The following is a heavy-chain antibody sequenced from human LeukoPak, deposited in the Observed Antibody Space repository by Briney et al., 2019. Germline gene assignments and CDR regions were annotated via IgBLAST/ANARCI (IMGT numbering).Heavy chain of an antibody. CDR3: AKDVGGPLADAFDI. CDR2: ISWDSSSV. D-gene: IGHD2-15*01. J-gene: IGHJ3*02. CDR1: GFTFRDYA. V-gene: IGHV3-9*03. Sequence: QPGRSLRLSCAASGFTFRDYAMYWVRQAPGKGLEWVSGISWDSSSVAYADSVKGRFTISRDNAKNSLYLQMNSLRAEDMALYYCAKDVGGPLADAFDIWGQGTMVTVSS.